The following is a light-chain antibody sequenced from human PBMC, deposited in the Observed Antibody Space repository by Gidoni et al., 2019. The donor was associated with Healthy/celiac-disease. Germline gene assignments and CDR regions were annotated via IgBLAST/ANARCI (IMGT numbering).Light chain of an antibody. CDR2: GAS. V-gene: IGKV3-15*01. CDR3: QQYTNWLVT. CDR1: QSVSSN. Sequence: ETVRTQSPATLSGSPGDRATLARRASQSVSSNLAWYQQQPGQAPRLLIYGASTRATGIPARFSGSGSGTEFTLTISSLQSEDFAVYCCQQYTNWLVTFGPXTKVDIK. J-gene: IGKJ3*01.